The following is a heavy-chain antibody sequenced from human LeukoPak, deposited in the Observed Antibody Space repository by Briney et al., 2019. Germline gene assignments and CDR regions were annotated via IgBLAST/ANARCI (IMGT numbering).Heavy chain of an antibody. V-gene: IGHV3-23*01. CDR2: ISGSGGST. Sequence: GGSLRLSCVVSGFTFSSHWMSWVRQAPGKGLEWVSAISGSGGSTYYADSVKGRFTISRDNSKNTLYLQMNSLRAEDTAVYYCAKEGLPKHVSAFDYWGQGTLVTVSS. J-gene: IGHJ4*02. D-gene: IGHD5-12*01. CDR1: GFTFSSHW. CDR3: AKEGLPKHVSAFDY.